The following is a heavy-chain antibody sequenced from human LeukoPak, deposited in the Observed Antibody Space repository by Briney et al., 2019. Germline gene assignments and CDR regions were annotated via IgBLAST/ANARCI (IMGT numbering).Heavy chain of an antibody. CDR2: IYYSGST. CDR1: GGSISSGGYY. Sequence: SETLSLTCTVSGGSISSGGYYLSWIRQHPGKGLEWIGYIYYSGSTYYNPSLKSRVTISVDTSKNQFSLKLSSVTAADTAVYYCARDRGWYGFDYWGQGTLVTVSS. V-gene: IGHV4-31*03. D-gene: IGHD6-19*01. CDR3: ARDRGWYGFDY. J-gene: IGHJ4*02.